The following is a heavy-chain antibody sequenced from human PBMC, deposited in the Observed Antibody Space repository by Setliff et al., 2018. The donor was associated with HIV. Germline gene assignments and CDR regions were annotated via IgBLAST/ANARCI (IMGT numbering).Heavy chain of an antibody. V-gene: IGHV4-4*08. CDR2: IYTSGST. Sequence: SETLSLTCAVSGGSTNNYYLTWIRQPPGKGLEWIGYIYTSGSTNYNPSLKSRVTISVDTSKNQFSLKLSSVTAADTAVYYCAREPDYWGQGTLVTVSS. CDR1: GGSTNNYY. J-gene: IGHJ4*02. CDR3: AREPDY.